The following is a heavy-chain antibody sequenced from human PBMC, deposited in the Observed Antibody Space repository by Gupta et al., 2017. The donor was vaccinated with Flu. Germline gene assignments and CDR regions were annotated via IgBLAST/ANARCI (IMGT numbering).Heavy chain of an antibody. CDR3: ARTPAGGGYDFWSGYRGGFDY. CDR2: IYYRGST. V-gene: IGHV4-31*03. D-gene: IGHD3-3*01. J-gene: IGHJ4*02. Sequence: QVQLQESGPGLGKPSHTLSLTCTVSGRSISSGGYYWSWIRQPPGQGLEWIGYIYYRGSTYYNPYLKSRVTISVDTSKNQFSRKLSSVTAADTAVYYCARTPAGGGYDFWSGYRGGFDYWGQGTLVTVSS. CDR1: GRSISSGGYY.